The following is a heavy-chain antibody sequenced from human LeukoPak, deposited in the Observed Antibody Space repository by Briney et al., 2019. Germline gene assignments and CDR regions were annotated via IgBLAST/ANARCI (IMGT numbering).Heavy chain of an antibody. CDR3: AKDIVATMLAYMDV. D-gene: IGHD5-12*01. CDR2: ISWNSGSI. V-gene: IGHV3-9*01. CDR1: GFTFDDYA. Sequence: GGSLRLSCAASGFTFDDYAMHWVRQAPGKGLEWVSGISWNSGSIGYADSVKGRFTISRDNAKNSLYLQMNSLRAEDTALYYCAKDIVATMLAYMDVWGKGTTVTVSS. J-gene: IGHJ6*03.